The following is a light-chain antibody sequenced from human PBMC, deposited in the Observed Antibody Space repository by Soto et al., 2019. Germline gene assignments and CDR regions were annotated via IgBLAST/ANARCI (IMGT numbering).Light chain of an antibody. J-gene: IGLJ2*01. V-gene: IGLV2-23*02. CDR2: EVS. CDR3: CSYAGSGTHVL. Sequence: SVLTQPGAVTECLGQSNTISCIRTSSDVGSYNLVSWYKQHPGKALKVWIYEVSERSSGVSNRFSGSKSGNTASLTISGLQAEDEAEYYGCSYAGSGTHVLFGGESKVTVL. CDR1: SSDVGSYNL.